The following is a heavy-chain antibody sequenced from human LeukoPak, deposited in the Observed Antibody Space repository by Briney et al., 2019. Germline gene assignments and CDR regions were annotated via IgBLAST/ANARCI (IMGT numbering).Heavy chain of an antibody. D-gene: IGHD3-3*01. V-gene: IGHV1-18*01. J-gene: IGHJ6*02. CDR2: ISAYNGNT. CDR1: GYTFTSYG. CDR3: ARGVPTFTTYYYYYYGMDV. Sequence: ASVKVSCKASGYTFTSYGISWVRQAPGQGLEWMGWISAYNGNTNYAQKLQGRVTMTTDTSTSTAYMELRSLRSDDTAVYYCARGVPTFTTYYYYYYGMDVWGQGTTVTVSS.